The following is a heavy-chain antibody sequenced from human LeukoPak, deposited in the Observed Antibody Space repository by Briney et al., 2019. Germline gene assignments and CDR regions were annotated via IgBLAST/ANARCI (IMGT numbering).Heavy chain of an antibody. D-gene: IGHD6-13*01. J-gene: IGHJ4*02. V-gene: IGHV5-51*01. CDR3: ARQPEIAAAGSLRDY. Sequence: GESLKISCKGSGYSFTSYWIGWVRQMPGKGLEWMGIIYPGDSDTRYSPSFQGQVTISADKSISTAYLQWSSLKASDTAMYYCARQPEIAAAGSLRDYWGQGTLVTVSS. CDR2: IYPGDSDT. CDR1: GYSFTSYW.